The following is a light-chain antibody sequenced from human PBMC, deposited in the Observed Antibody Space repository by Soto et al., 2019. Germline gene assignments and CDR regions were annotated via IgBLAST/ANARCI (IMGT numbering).Light chain of an antibody. CDR3: QQCGGSPLFS. J-gene: IGKJ3*01. CDR1: ESVTSSC. Sequence: EIMLTQSPDTLSLSPGERATLSCTASESVTSSCLAWYQRKPGQAPRLLIHTTSTRATDIPDRFSGSGSGTDFTLTISRLEPEDFAVYYCQQCGGSPLFSFGPGTRVDI. CDR2: TTS. V-gene: IGKV3-20*01.